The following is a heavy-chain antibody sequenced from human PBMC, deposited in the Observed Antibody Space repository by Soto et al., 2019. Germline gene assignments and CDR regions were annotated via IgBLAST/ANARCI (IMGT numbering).Heavy chain of an antibody. CDR1: GYTLTELS. Sequence: GASVKVSCKVSGYTLTELSMHWVRQAPGKGLEWMGGFDPEDGETIYAQKFQGRVTMTEDTSTDTAYMELSSLRSEDTAVYYCASAGTWIVVAREAFDIWGQGTMVTVSS. D-gene: IGHD3-22*01. CDR3: ASAGTWIVVAREAFDI. V-gene: IGHV1-24*01. J-gene: IGHJ3*02. CDR2: FDPEDGET.